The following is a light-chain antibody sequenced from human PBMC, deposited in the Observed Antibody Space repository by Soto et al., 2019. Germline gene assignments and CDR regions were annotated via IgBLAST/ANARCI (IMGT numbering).Light chain of an antibody. J-gene: IGKJ4*01. Sequence: AIRMTQSPSSLSASRGERVTITCRASQGISSYLAWYQQKPGKAPKLLIYAASTLQSGVPSRFSGSGSGTDFTLTISCLQSEDFATYYCQQYYSYPLTFGGGTKVDI. CDR2: AAS. V-gene: IGKV1-8*01. CDR1: QGISSY. CDR3: QQYYSYPLT.